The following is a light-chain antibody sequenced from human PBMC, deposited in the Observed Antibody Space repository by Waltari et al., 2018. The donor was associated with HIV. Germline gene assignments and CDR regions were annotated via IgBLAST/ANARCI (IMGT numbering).Light chain of an antibody. J-gene: IGLJ2*01. CDR1: SRDGGGYNF. CDR2: ADN. V-gene: IGLV2-11*01. CDR3: YSYGCTYSFRI. Sequence: QSALTQPSSVSGPPGPSVTISRPGTSRDGGGYNFVPSYQQHYPGKVYELILYADNRRPSGVADRFAGSKSGNTASLSISVLRAEDEADYYCYSYGCTYSFRIFGGGTKLTVL.